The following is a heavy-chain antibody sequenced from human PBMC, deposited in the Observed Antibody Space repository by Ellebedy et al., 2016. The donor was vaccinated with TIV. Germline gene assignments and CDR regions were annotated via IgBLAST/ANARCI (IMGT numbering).Heavy chain of an antibody. J-gene: IGHJ5*02. CDR1: GGSISSSSYY. CDR2: IYYSGST. Sequence: SETLSLXXTVSGGSISSSSYYWGWIRQPPGKGLEWIGSIYYSGSTYYNPSLKSRVTISVDTSKNQFSLKLSSVTAADTAVYYCARGDKYDTMVRGVIITNWFDPWGQGTLVTVSS. CDR3: ARGDKYDTMVRGVIITNWFDP. V-gene: IGHV4-39*01. D-gene: IGHD3-10*01.